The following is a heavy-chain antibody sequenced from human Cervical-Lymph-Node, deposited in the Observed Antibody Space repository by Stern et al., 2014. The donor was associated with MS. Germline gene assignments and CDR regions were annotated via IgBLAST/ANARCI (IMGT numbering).Heavy chain of an antibody. D-gene: IGHD2-21*01. Sequence: EVHLVESGAEVRKPGDSLKISCKTSGYRFINNWIAWVRQVPGKGLEWIGIIYPGDSDIRYSPSFQGPVTISVDKSTSTAYLQWSSLKASDTAVYYCARWSVACDSWGQGALITVSS. CDR3: ARWSVACDS. CDR2: IYPGDSDI. CDR1: GYRFINNW. J-gene: IGHJ4*02. V-gene: IGHV5-51*03.